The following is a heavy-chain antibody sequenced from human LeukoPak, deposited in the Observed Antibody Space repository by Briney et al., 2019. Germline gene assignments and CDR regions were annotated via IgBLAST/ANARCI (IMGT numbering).Heavy chain of an antibody. CDR2: ISYDGSNK. V-gene: IGHV3-30-3*01. CDR3: AREGTYYYDSSGYRSSYFDY. CDR1: GFTFSSYA. D-gene: IGHD3-22*01. Sequence: VGSLRLSCAASGFTFSSYAMHWVRQAPGKGLEWVAVISYDGSNKYYADSVKGRFTISRDNSKNTLYLQMNSLRAEDTAVYYCAREGTYYYDSSGYRSSYFDYWGQGTLVTVSS. J-gene: IGHJ4*02.